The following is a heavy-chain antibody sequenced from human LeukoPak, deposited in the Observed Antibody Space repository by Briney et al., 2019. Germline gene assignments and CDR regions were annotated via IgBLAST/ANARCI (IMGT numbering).Heavy chain of an antibody. CDR2: IFTSGIT. CDR1: GGSISIYY. J-gene: IGHJ6*03. Sequence: NPSETLSLTCTVSGGSISIYYWNWIRQPAGKRLEWIGRIFTSGITNYNPSLKSRVTMSVDTSKNQFSLNLSSVTAADTAVYYCARESSGSYYTPQGYMDVWGKGTTVTVSS. V-gene: IGHV4-4*07. D-gene: IGHD3-10*01. CDR3: ARESSGSYYTPQGYMDV.